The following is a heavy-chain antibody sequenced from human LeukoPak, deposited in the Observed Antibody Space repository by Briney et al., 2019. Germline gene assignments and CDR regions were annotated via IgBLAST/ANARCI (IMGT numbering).Heavy chain of an antibody. V-gene: IGHV3-30*01. D-gene: IGHD3-10*01. CDR3: ARDSTYYYDSGSSGPHYFDN. CDR1: GFTFSNYA. J-gene: IGHJ4*02. CDR2: ISSGGTYE. Sequence: GKSLRLSSAASGFTFSNYAMHWVRQAPGKGLEWVSLISSGGTYEYYADSVKRRFTISRDNSKNKLYLQLNSLRAEDTAVYYCARDSTYYYDSGSSGPHYFDNWGQGTLVTVSS.